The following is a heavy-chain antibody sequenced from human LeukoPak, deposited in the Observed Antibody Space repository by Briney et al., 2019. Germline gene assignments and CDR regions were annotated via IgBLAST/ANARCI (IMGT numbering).Heavy chain of an antibody. Sequence: PSETLSLTCTVSGGSISSSSYYWGWIRQPPGKGLEWIGSIYHSGSTYYNPSLKSRVTISVDTSKNQFSLKLSSVTAADTAVYYCARHIAIWSGYYQQNYFDYWGQGTLVTVSS. V-gene: IGHV4-39*01. J-gene: IGHJ4*02. CDR3: ARHIAIWSGYYQQNYFDY. CDR1: GGSISSSSYY. CDR2: IYHSGST. D-gene: IGHD3-3*01.